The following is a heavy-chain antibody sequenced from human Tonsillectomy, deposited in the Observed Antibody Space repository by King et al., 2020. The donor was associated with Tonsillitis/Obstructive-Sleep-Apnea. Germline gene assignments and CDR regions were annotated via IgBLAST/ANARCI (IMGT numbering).Heavy chain of an antibody. Sequence: VQLVESGGGVVQPGRSLRLSCAASGFTFSYYGMNWVRQAQGKGLEWVAVMWSDGVNKYYADSGKGRFTISRDNSKNTLDLQMNSLRAEDTAVYYCARDADTSSHYSRFDSWGQGALVTVSS. CDR2: MWSDGVNK. J-gene: IGHJ4*02. CDR1: GFTFSYYG. V-gene: IGHV3-33*01. CDR3: ARDADTSSHYSRFDS. D-gene: IGHD2-2*01.